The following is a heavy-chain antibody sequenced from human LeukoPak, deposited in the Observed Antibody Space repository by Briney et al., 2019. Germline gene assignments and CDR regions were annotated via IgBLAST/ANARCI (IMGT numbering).Heavy chain of an antibody. V-gene: IGHV3-21*04. CDR3: AKTASGPNYYYGLDV. Sequence: GGSLRLSCAASGFSFSDFGMNWVRQAPGKGLEWISTISSSSSYIYHADSVEGRFTISRDNAKNSLYLQMNSLRADDTAVYYCAKTASGPNYYYGLDVWGQGTTVSVSS. CDR2: ISSSSSYI. D-gene: IGHD6-13*01. J-gene: IGHJ6*02. CDR1: GFSFSDFG.